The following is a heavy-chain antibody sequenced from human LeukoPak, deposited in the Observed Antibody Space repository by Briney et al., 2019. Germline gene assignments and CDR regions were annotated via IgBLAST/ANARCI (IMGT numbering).Heavy chain of an antibody. CDR1: GGSLSSGGYY. CDR3: ARMVRGVINYYYGMDV. D-gene: IGHD3-10*01. Sequence: SETLSLTCTVSGGSLSSGGYYWSWIRQHPGKGLEWIGYIYYSGSTYYNPSLKSRVTISVDASKNQFSLKLSSVTAADTAVYYCARMVRGVINYYYGMDVWGQGTTVTVSS. V-gene: IGHV4-31*03. J-gene: IGHJ6*02. CDR2: IYYSGST.